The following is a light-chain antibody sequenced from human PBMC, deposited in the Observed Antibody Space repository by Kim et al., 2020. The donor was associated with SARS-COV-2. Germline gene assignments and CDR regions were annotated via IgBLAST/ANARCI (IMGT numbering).Light chain of an antibody. J-gene: IGLJ2*01. V-gene: IGLV2-8*01. CDR1: DVAGYGY. Sequence: QSALPQPPSASGSPGQSVTISCSDVAGYGYVSWYQQHSGKAPKLIIYDVNKRASGVPDRLSGSKSDNTASLTVSGLQAEDEADYFCAAYAGNNVVIFGGGTQLTVL. CDR3: AAYAGNNVVI. CDR2: DVN.